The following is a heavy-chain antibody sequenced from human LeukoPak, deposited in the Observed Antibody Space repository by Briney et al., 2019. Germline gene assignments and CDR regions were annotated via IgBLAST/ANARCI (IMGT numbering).Heavy chain of an antibody. CDR3: ARHPRDGATTYFDY. V-gene: IGHV4-39*01. Sequence: SETLSLTCTVSGGSISSSRFYWGWVRQPPGKGLEWIGAIFYSGSTYYSPSLKSRPTISIDTSRNHFSLQLRSVTAADMAVYYCARHPRDGATTYFDYWGQGTLVTVSS. D-gene: IGHD5-24*01. CDR1: GGSISSSRFY. J-gene: IGHJ4*02. CDR2: IFYSGST.